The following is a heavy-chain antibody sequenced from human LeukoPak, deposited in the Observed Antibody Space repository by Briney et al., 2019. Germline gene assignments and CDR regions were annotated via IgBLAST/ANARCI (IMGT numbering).Heavy chain of an antibody. CDR3: ARAYYDFWSGYPFLEGY. V-gene: IGHV1-18*01. CDR1: GYTFTSYG. Sequence: ASVKVSCKASGYTFTSYGISWVRQAPGQGLEWMGWISAYNGNTNYAQKLQGRVTMTTDTSTSTAYMELRSLRSDDTAVYYCARAYYDFWSGYPFLEGYWGQGTLVTVSS. D-gene: IGHD3-3*01. J-gene: IGHJ4*02. CDR2: ISAYNGNT.